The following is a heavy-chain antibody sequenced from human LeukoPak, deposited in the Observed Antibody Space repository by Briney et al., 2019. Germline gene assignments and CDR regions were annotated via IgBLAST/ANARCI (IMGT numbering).Heavy chain of an antibody. CDR3: AKKRVEEWAYLDY. Sequence: PGGSLRLSCAASGFTFTNSDLSWVRQAPGKGLEWVSSISASGTITFYAGSVKGRFTISRDDSRNTLYLQMNSLRAEDTAVYFCAKKRVEEWAYLDYWGQGTLVTVSS. CDR2: ISASGTIT. J-gene: IGHJ4*02. CDR1: GFTFTNSD. V-gene: IGHV3-23*01. D-gene: IGHD3-3*01.